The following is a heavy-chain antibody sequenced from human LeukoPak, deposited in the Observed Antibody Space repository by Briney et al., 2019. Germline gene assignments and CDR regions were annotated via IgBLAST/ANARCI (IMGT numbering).Heavy chain of an antibody. D-gene: IGHD3-10*01. CDR2: IWYDGSNK. CDR1: GFTFSSYW. J-gene: IGHJ4*02. CDR3: ARDPGVSMVRGVITYYFDY. V-gene: IGHV3-33*08. Sequence: GGSLRLSCAASGFTFSSYWMSWVRQAPGKGLEWVAVIWYDGSNKYYADSVKGRFIISRDNSKNTLYLQMNSLRVEDTAVYYCARDPGVSMVRGVITYYFDYWGQGTLVTVSS.